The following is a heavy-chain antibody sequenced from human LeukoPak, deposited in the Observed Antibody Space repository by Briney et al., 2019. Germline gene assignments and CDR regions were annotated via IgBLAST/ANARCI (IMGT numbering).Heavy chain of an antibody. Sequence: GGSLRLSCAAPGFTFSSYDMHWVRQATGIGLEWVSAIGTAGDTYYPGSVKGRFTISRENAKNSLYLQMNSLRAGDTAVYYCARAHYYDSSGYYSGWYFDLWGRGTLVTVSS. CDR2: IGTAGDT. CDR1: GFTFSSYD. V-gene: IGHV3-13*04. J-gene: IGHJ2*01. CDR3: ARAHYYDSSGYYSGWYFDL. D-gene: IGHD3-22*01.